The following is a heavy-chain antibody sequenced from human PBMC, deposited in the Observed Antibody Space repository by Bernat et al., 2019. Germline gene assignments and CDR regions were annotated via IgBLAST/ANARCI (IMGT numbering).Heavy chain of an antibody. CDR1: GFTFSNYA. CDR2: ISGSDGSR. CDR3: AKDKTTVPTGFDY. J-gene: IGHJ4*02. D-gene: IGHD4/OR15-4a*01. Sequence: EVQLLESRGGLVQPGGSLRLSCVASGFTFSNYAMSWVRQAPGKGLEWVSAISGSDGSRKYADSVKGRFTISRQISMNTLYLEMNSLRADDTAVYYCAKDKTTVPTGFDYWGQGTLVTVSS. V-gene: IGHV3-23*01.